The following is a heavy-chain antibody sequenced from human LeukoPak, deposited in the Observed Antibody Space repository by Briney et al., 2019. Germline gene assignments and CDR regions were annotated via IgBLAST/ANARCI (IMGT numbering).Heavy chain of an antibody. J-gene: IGHJ4*02. CDR3: ARVGATELLDY. D-gene: IGHD1-26*01. CDR2: ISSNGGST. Sequence: PGGSLRLSCAASGFTFSSYAMHWVRQATGKGLEYVSAISSNGGSTYYANSVKGRFTVSRDNSKNTLYLQMGSLRAEDMAVYYCARVGATELLDYWGQGTLVTVSS. CDR1: GFTFSSYA. V-gene: IGHV3-64*01.